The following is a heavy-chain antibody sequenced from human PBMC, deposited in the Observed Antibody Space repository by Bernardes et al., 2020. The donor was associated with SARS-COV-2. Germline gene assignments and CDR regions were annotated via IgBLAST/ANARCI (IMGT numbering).Heavy chain of an antibody. Sequence: SETLSLTCTVSGGSISSSSYYWGWIRQPPGKGLEWIGSIYYSGSTYYNPSRKSRVTISVDTSKNQFSLKLSSVTAADTAVYYCARNGDIPWFDPWGQGTLVTVAS. J-gene: IGHJ5*02. CDR1: GGSISSSSYY. D-gene: IGHD5-12*01. V-gene: IGHV4-39*01. CDR2: IYYSGST. CDR3: ARNGDIPWFDP.